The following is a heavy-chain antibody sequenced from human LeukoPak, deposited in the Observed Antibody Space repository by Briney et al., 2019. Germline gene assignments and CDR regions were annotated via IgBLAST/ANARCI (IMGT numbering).Heavy chain of an antibody. J-gene: IGHJ4*02. D-gene: IGHD3-3*01. CDR3: AREYYDFWSGYPDLDY. V-gene: IGHV3-7*01. Sequence: GGSLRLSCAASGFTFSSYWMSWVRQAPGKGLEWVANIKQDGSEKYYVDSVKGRFTISRDNAKNSLYLQMNSLRAEDTAVYYCAREYYDFWSGYPDLDYWGQGTLVTVSS. CDR2: IKQDGSEK. CDR1: GFTFSSYW.